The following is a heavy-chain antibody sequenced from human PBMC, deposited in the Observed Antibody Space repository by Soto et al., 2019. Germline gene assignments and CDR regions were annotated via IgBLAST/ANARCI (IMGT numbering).Heavy chain of an antibody. CDR1: GGSISSSSYY. V-gene: IGHV4-39*01. Sequence: QLQLQESGPGLVKPSETLSLTCTVSGGSISSSSYYWGWIRQPPGKGLEWIGSIYYSGSTYYNPSLKSRVPISVDTSKNRFSLKLRSVTAADTAVYYCASLIGYCSGGSCYSVYWYFDLWGRGTLVTVSS. CDR3: ASLIGYCSGGSCYSVYWYFDL. J-gene: IGHJ2*01. D-gene: IGHD2-15*01. CDR2: IYYSGST.